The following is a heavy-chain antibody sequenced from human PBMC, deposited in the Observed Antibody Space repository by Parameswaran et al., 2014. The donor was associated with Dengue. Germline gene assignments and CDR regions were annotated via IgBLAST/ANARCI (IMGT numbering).Heavy chain of an antibody. CDR1: GFTFSHYE. Sequence: GGSLRLSCVASGFTFSHYEMNWVRQAPGKGPEWVSYIGDSGVNTDYADSVKGRFTISRDNAKNSLYLQMNSLRAEDTAVYYCARWDSDYARRHFDYWGQGTLGTVSS. CDR3: ARWDSDYARRHFDY. CDR2: IGDSGVNT. J-gene: IGHJ4*02. D-gene: IGHD5-12*01. V-gene: IGHV3-48*03.